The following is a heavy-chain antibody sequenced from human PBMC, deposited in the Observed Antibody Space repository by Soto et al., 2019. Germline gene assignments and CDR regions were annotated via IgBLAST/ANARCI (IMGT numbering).Heavy chain of an antibody. V-gene: IGHV3-74*01. CDR1: GFNFGPFW. CDR3: VRDRGYPDSFDI. J-gene: IGHJ3*02. Sequence: PGGSLRLSCAASGFNFGPFWMHWVRQAPGKGLVWVSHINSDGTTIFYADSVKGRFTISRDNAKNTLYLQMNSLRVEDTAVYFCVRDRGYPDSFDIWGPGTLVTVSS. D-gene: IGHD3-10*01. CDR2: INSDGTTI.